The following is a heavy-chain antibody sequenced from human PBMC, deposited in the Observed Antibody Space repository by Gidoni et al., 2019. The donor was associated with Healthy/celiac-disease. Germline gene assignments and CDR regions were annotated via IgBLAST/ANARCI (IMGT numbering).Heavy chain of an antibody. CDR1: GFTFSSYW. CDR2: IKQDGSEK. Sequence: EVQLVESGGGLVQPGGSLRLSCAASGFTFSSYWMSWVRQAPGKGLEWVANIKQDGSEKYYVDSVKGRFTISRDNAKNSLYLQMNSLRAEDTAVYYCARGRHYYDSSGSWYFDLWGRGTLVTVSS. CDR3: ARGRHYYDSSGSWYFDL. D-gene: IGHD3-22*01. J-gene: IGHJ2*01. V-gene: IGHV3-7*01.